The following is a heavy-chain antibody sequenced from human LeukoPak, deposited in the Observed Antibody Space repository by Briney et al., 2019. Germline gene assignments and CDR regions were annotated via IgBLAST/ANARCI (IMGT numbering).Heavy chain of an antibody. Sequence: LGASVKVSCKASGYTFTGYYMHWVRQAPGQGLEWMEWINPNSGGTNYAQKFQGRVTMTRDTSISTAYMELSRLRSDDTAVYYCARVGYCSGGSCYSYYYYYGMDVWGQGTTVTVSS. CDR1: GYTFTGYY. J-gene: IGHJ6*02. CDR3: ARVGYCSGGSCYSYYYYYGMDV. CDR2: INPNSGGT. D-gene: IGHD2-15*01. V-gene: IGHV1-2*02.